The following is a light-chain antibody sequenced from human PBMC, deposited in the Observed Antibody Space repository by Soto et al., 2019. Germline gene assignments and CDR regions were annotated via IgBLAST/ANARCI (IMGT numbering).Light chain of an antibody. V-gene: IGLV8-61*01. CDR1: SGSVSAGYY. CDR3: VLYVGGGTLVV. J-gene: IGLJ2*01. Sequence: QTVVTQEPSFSVSPEGTVTLTCGLSSGSVSAGYYPSWYQQTPGQAPRTLIYRTNTRSSGVPDRFSGSILGNKAALTITGAQADDESDYYSVLYVGGGTLVVFGGGTKLTVL. CDR2: RTN.